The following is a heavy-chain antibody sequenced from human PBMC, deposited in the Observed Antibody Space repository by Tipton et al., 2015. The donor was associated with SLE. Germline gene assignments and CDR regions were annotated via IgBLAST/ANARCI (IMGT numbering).Heavy chain of an antibody. D-gene: IGHD4-11*01. V-gene: IGHV4-61*02. CDR3: ATYSGWFHT. Sequence: TLSLTCNVSGGSVNSVLYYWSWFRPPAGGGLEWIGRIYSNGSPNYNPSLKSRVSISLDTSKNQFSLKLNSVTSADTAVYYCATYSGWFHTWGHGALVTFSS. J-gene: IGHJ5*01. CDR1: GGSVNSVLYY. CDR2: IYSNGSP.